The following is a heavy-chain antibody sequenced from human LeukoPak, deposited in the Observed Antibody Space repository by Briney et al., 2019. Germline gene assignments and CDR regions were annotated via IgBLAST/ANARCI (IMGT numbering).Heavy chain of an antibody. CDR2: ISVSSSYI. J-gene: IGHJ6*02. Sequence: PGGSLRLSCAASGFTLSNHTMNWVRQAPGKGLEWVSSISVSSSYIYYADSVKGRFTISRDTAKNSLYLQMNSLRAEDTAVYYCARGRYCGGDCYRHYGMDVWGQGTTVTVSS. D-gene: IGHD2-21*02. CDR1: GFTLSNHT. V-gene: IGHV3-21*01. CDR3: ARGRYCGGDCYRHYGMDV.